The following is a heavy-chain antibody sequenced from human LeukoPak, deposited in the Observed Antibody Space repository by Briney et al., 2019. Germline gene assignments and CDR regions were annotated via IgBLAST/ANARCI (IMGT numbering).Heavy chain of an antibody. CDR2: IYYSGNT. CDR1: GGSISSYY. V-gene: IGHV4-59*08. J-gene: IGHJ5*02. D-gene: IGHD3-16*01. CDR3: ARHITPWGWFDP. Sequence: SETLSLTCIVSGGSISSYYWSWIRQPPGKGLEWIGYIYYSGNTNYNPSLESRVTISVDTSKNQFSLEVSSVTAADTAVYYCARHITPWGWFDPWGQGTLVTVSS.